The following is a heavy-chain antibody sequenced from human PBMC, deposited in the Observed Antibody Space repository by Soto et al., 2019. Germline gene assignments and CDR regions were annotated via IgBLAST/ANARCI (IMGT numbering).Heavy chain of an antibody. Sequence: QVQLQQWGAGLLKPSETLSLTCAVYGGSFSGYYWSWIRQPPGKGLEWIGEINHSGRTNYNPSLTSRFAISVDTCKNQYSLKLISVTAADTAVYYCARGSLSHYDFWNGYSCNWFDPWGQGTLVTVSS. V-gene: IGHV4-34*01. CDR2: INHSGRT. CDR1: GGSFSGYY. CDR3: ARGSLSHYDFWNGYSCNWFDP. J-gene: IGHJ5*02. D-gene: IGHD3-3*01.